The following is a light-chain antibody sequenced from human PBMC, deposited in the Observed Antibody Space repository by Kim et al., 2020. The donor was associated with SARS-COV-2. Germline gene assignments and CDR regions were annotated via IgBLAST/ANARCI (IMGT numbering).Light chain of an antibody. Sequence: ELTQPPSASGTPGQRVTISCSGSSSNIGSNYVYWYQQLPGTAPKLLIYRNNQRPSGVPDRFSSSKSGTSASLAISGLRSEDEADYYCAAWDDSLRVFGGGTQLTVL. V-gene: IGLV1-47*01. CDR1: SSNIGSNY. J-gene: IGLJ3*02. CDR2: RNN. CDR3: AAWDDSLRV.